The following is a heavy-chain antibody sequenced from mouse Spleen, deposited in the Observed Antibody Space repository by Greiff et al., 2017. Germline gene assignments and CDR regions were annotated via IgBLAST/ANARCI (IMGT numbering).Heavy chain of an antibody. Sequence: VKLVESGAELMKPGASVKLSCKATGYTFTGYWIEWVKQRPGHGLEWIGEILPGSGSTNYNEKFKGKATFTADTSSNTAYMQLSSLTTEDSAIYYCARSGYYRYDGRAPFDYWGQGTTLTVSS. J-gene: IGHJ2*01. CDR3: ARSGYYRYDGRAPFDY. D-gene: IGHD2-14*01. V-gene: IGHV1-9*01. CDR1: GYTFTGYW. CDR2: ILPGSGST.